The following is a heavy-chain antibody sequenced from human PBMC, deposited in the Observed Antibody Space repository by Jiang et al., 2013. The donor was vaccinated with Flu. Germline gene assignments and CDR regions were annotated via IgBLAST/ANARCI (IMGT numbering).Heavy chain of an antibody. V-gene: IGHV1-2*02. Sequence: SGAEVKKPGASVKVSCKASGYIFTGYYMHWVRRAPGHGLEWLGNINCNNGDTDYAQKFQGRVTMTGDTSISTVYMELTSLRSDDTAVYYCARDPPSRDMATNMGDYDYWGQGTLVTVSS. CDR1: GYIFTGYY. J-gene: IGHJ4*02. D-gene: IGHD5-24*01. CDR3: ARDPPSRDMATNMGDYDY. CDR2: INCNNGDT.